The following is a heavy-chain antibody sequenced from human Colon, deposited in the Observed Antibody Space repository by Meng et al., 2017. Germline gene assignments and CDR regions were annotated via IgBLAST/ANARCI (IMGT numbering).Heavy chain of an antibody. J-gene: IGHJ4*02. CDR3: ARDFHSTMTVFDS. V-gene: IGHV4-4*02. CDR2: IFHAGNT. CDR1: GGSITNDNW. D-gene: IGHD3-22*01. Sequence: QWRLKRAGPGLVKPSGPLSLTCAVSGGSITNDNWWSWVRQPPGKGLEWIGEIFHAGNTNYNPSLKNRVTMSLDKSKNQFSLTLTSVTAADTAVYYCARDFHSTMTVFDSWGQGTLVTVSS.